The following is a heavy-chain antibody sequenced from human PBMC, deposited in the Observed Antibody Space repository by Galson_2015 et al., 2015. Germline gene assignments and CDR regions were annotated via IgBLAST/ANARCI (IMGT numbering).Heavy chain of an antibody. CDR2: IYPGDSDT. J-gene: IGHJ4*02. Sequence: QSGAEVKKPGESLTISCKGSGYSFTSYWIGWARQTPGKGLEWMGLIYPGDSDTRYSPSFQGQVTISADKSISTAYLQWSSLKASDTAMYYCARHIAAAGSGLGYWGQGTLVTASS. V-gene: IGHV5-51*01. D-gene: IGHD6-13*01. CDR1: GYSFTSYW. CDR3: ARHIAAAGSGLGY.